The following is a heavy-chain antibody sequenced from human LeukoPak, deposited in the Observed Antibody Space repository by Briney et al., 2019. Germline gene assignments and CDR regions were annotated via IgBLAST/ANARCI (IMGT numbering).Heavy chain of an antibody. CDR1: GFTFSSYA. Sequence: GGSLRLSCAASGFTFSSYAMSWVRQAPGKGLEWVSAISGSGGSTYYADSVKGRFTISRNNSKNTLYLQMNSLRAEDTAVYYYAKGRLRSFPYYFDYWGQGTLVTVSS. V-gene: IGHV3-23*01. J-gene: IGHJ4*02. CDR3: AKGRLRSFPYYFDY. D-gene: IGHD4-17*01. CDR2: ISGSGGST.